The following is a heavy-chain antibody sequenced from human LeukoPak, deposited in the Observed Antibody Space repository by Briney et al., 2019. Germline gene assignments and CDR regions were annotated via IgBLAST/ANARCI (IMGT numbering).Heavy chain of an antibody. CDR2: INWNGGST. V-gene: IGHV3-20*04. Sequence: GRSLRLSCAASGLTFDDYGMSWVRQAPGKGLEWVSGINWNGGSTGYADSVKGRFTISRDNAKNSLYLQMNSLRAEDTAMYYCSRGDWFGGSYYFDYWGQGTLVTVSS. CDR1: GLTFDDYG. CDR3: SRGDWFGGSYYFDY. J-gene: IGHJ4*02. D-gene: IGHD3-10*01.